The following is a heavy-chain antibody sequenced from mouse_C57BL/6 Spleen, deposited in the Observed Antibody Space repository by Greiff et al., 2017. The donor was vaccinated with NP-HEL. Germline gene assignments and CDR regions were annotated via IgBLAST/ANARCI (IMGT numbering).Heavy chain of an antibody. CDR3: AKGKIVHYAMDY. D-gene: IGHD2-12*01. V-gene: IGHV1-52*01. CDR1: GYTFTSYW. CDR2: IDPSDSET. Sequence: QVQLQQSGAELVRPGSSVKLSCKASGYTFTSYWMHWVKQRPIQGLEWIGNIDPSDSETHYNQKFKDKATLTVDKSSSTAYMQLSSLTSEDSAVYYCAKGKIVHYAMDYWGQGTSVTVSS. J-gene: IGHJ4*01.